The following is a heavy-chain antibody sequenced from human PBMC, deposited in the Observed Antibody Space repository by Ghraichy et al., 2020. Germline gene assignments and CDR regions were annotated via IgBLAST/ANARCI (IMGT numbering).Heavy chain of an antibody. CDR3: SVQTQAATILLGYY. V-gene: IGHV1-69*13. CDR1: GGTFSSYA. J-gene: IGHJ4*02. Sequence: VKVSCKASGGTFSSYAISWVRQAPGQGLEWMGGIIPIFGTANYAQKFQGRVTITADESTSTAYMELSSLRSEDTAVYYCSVQTQAATILLGYYWGQGTLVTVSS. CDR2: IIPIFGTA. D-gene: IGHD5-24*01.